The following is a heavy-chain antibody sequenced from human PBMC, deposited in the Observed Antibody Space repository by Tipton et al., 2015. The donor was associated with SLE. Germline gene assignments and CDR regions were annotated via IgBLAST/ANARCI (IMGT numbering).Heavy chain of an antibody. J-gene: IGHJ1*01. Sequence: LRLSCTVSGGSISSGDYYWSWIRQPPGKGLEWIGYIYYSGSTYYNPSLKSRVTISVDTSKNQFSLKLSSVTAADTAVYYCAREDTAMGGRRLQHWGQGTLVTVSS. V-gene: IGHV4-30-4*01. CDR2: IYYSGST. CDR1: GGSISSGDYY. D-gene: IGHD5-18*01. CDR3: AREDTAMGGRRLQH.